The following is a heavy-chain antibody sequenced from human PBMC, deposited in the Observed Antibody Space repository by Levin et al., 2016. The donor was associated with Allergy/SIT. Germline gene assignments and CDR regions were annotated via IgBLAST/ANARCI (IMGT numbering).Heavy chain of an antibody. J-gene: IGHJ6*02. CDR3: AKDGSAWVRSAMGV. D-gene: IGHD6-19*01. Sequence: WIRQPPGKGLEWVSALSGSGGSTYYADSVKGRFTISRDNSKNTLYLQMNSLRVEDTALYYCAKDGSAWVRSAMGVWGQGTTVTVSS. V-gene: IGHV3-23*01. CDR2: LSGSGGST.